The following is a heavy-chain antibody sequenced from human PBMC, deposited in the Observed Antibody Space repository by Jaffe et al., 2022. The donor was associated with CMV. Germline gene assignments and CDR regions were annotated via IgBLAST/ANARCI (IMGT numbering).Heavy chain of an antibody. CDR2: ISLRGEST. V-gene: IGHV3-23*01. J-gene: IGHJ4*02. CDR3: AKGGTAGTGWRTFDY. CDR1: GFTFSTSA. Sequence: EVQLLESGGGLVQPGGSLRLSCAASGFTFSTSAMSWVRQAPGKGLEWVSTISLRGESTYNADSVKGRFTFSRDNSKSTLYLQMNNLRADDTAVYHCAKGGTAGTGWRTFDYWGLGTLVTVSS. D-gene: IGHD6-19*01.